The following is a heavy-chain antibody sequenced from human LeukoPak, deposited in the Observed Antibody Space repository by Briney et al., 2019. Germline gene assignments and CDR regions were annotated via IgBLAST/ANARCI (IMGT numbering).Heavy chain of an antibody. Sequence: PGPSLRLSCAASGFTFSTYWMRSVRQPPRKGLVWVARIRPEGTTTAYAYSVKGRFTISRDNAKNTLFLQMNSLSAEDTAVYYCARDLDWILFDYWGQGALVTVSS. CDR1: GFTFSTYW. CDR3: ARDLDWILFDY. V-gene: IGHV3-74*03. D-gene: IGHD3-9*01. CDR2: IRPEGTTT. J-gene: IGHJ4*02.